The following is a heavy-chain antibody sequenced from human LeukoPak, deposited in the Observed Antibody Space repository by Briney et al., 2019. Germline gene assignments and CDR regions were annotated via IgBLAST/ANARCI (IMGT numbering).Heavy chain of an antibody. Sequence: PGGSLRLSCAPSGVTFSSYKMNWVRQAPGKGLEWVSYISSSVRTIYSADSVKGRFTISRDNAKNSLYLQMNSLRAEDTAVYYCAREYCSGGSCYEDYGGEGTLVTVSS. CDR3: AREYCSGGSCYEDY. J-gene: IGHJ4*02. CDR1: GVTFSSYK. CDR2: ISSSVRTI. V-gene: IGHV3-48*03. D-gene: IGHD2-15*01.